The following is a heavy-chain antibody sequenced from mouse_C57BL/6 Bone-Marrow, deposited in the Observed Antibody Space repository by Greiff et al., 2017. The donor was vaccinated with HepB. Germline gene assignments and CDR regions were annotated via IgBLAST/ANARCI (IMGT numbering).Heavy chain of an antibody. J-gene: IGHJ3*01. CDR1: GYTFTDYN. V-gene: IGHV1-18*01. D-gene: IGHD1-1*01. Sequence: VQLQQSGPELVKPGASVKIPCKASGYTFTDYNMDWVKQSHGKSLEWIGDINPNNGGTIYNQKFKGKATLTVDKSSSTAYMELRSLTSEDTAVYYCARKFYYYGSSPFAYWGQGTLVTVSA. CDR2: INPNNGGT. CDR3: ARKFYYYGSSPFAY.